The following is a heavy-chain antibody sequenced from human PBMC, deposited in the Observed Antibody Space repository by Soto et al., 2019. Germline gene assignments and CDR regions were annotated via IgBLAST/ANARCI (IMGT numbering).Heavy chain of an antibody. CDR1: GFSLSTSGVG. V-gene: IGHV2-5*02. CDR2: IYWDDDE. D-gene: IGHD3-3*01. CDR3: AHSRWIGRYDFWSGYSDRYYDCYMDV. Sequence: QITLKESGPTLVKPTQTLTLTCTFSGFSLSTSGVGVGWIRQPPGKALEWLALIYWDDDERYSPSLKSRLTITKDTSKNQVVLTLTNMGPVDTATYYCAHSRWIGRYDFWSGYSDRYYDCYMDVWGKGTTVTVSS. J-gene: IGHJ6*03.